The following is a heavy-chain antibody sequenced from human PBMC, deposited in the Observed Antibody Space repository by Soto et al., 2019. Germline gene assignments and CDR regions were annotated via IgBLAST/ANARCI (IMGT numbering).Heavy chain of an antibody. CDR1: GFTFSSYG. J-gene: IGHJ4*02. Sequence: ESGGGVVQPGRSLRLSCAASGFTFSSYGMHWVRQAPGKGLEWVAVISYDGSYKYYADSVKGRFTISRDNSKNTLYLQMNSLRAEDTAVYYCAKWAGGFDYWGQGTLVTVSS. V-gene: IGHV3-30*18. CDR2: ISYDGSYK. CDR3: AKWAGGFDY.